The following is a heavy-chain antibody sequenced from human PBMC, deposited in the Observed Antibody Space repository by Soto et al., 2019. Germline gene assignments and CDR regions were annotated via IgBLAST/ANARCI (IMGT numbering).Heavy chain of an antibody. V-gene: IGHV3-23*01. D-gene: IGHD1-26*01. CDR3: ARDLRIVGASNAFDI. Sequence: EVQLLDSGGGLVQPGGSLRLSCVVSGFTFSNYAMSWVRQAPGKGLEWVSAISGSSGSIFYTDSVKGRFTISRDNSRNTLYMQMSSLRAEDTAVYYCARDLRIVGASNAFDIWGRGTMVTVSS. CDR2: ISGSSGSI. CDR1: GFTFSNYA. J-gene: IGHJ3*02.